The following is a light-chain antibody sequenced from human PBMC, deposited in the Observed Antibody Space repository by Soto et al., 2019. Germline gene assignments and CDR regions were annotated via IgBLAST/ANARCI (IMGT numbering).Light chain of an antibody. V-gene: IGLV2-14*01. Sequence: QSALTQPASVSGSPGQSITISCTGTSSDVGGYNYVSWYQQHPGKAPKLMIYDVSNRPSGVSNRCSGSKSGNTASLTISGLQAEDEADYYCSSYTSSSTLLYVFGTGTKLT. J-gene: IGLJ1*01. CDR2: DVS. CDR3: SSYTSSSTLLYV. CDR1: SSDVGGYNY.